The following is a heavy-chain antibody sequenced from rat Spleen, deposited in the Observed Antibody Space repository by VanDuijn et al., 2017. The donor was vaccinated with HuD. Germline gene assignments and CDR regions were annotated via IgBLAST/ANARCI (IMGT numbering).Heavy chain of an antibody. Sequence: QVQLKESGPGLVQPSQTLSLTCTVSGFSLTNFHVHWVRQPPGKGLEWMGIMWTDGDTSYKSALKSRLSISRDTSKSQLFLKMSSLQTEDTATYYCAREGHTMDRATYWFAYWGQGTLVTVSS. CDR2: MWTDGDT. CDR3: AREGHTMDRATYWFAY. V-gene: IGHV2-32*01. CDR1: GFSLTNFH. J-gene: IGHJ3*01. D-gene: IGHD1-9*01.